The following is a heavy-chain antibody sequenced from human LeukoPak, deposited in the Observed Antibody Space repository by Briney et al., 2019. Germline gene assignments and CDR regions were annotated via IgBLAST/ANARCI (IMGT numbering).Heavy chain of an antibody. CDR1: GFTFSNYA. V-gene: IGHV3-23*01. CDR3: AKRNSGYGMDV. J-gene: IGHJ6*02. Sequence: PGGSLRLSCAASGFTFSNYAMNWVRQAPGKGLEWVSSISGSGGSTYYADSVKGRFTISRHNSKNTLYLQMNSLRAEDTAVYYCAKRNSGYGMDVWGQGTTVTVSS. D-gene: IGHD3-10*01. CDR2: ISGSGGST.